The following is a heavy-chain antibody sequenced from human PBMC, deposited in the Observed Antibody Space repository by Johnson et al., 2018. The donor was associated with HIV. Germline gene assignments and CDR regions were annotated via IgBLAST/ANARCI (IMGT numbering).Heavy chain of an antibody. J-gene: IGHJ3*02. CDR3: AKDRSVAGLYDAFDM. D-gene: IGHD6-19*01. CDR2: ISINGGRT. CDR1: GFIFGSYD. Sequence: MQLVESGGGLVQPGGSLRLSCAASGFIFGSYDMSWVRQTPGKGLEWVSSISINGGRTYYTDSVKGRFTISRDNSKNTLYLHMNSLRAEDTAIYYCAKDRSVAGLYDAFDMWGQGTRVYVSS. V-gene: IGHV3-23*04.